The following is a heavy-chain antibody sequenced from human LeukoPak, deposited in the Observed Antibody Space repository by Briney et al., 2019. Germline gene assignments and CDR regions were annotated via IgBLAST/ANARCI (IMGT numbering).Heavy chain of an antibody. CDR3: ARARAFVWGSYRYIPHYFDP. CDR2: INHGGLT. D-gene: IGHD3-16*02. CDR1: GGSFSGYY. V-gene: IGHV4-34*01. Sequence: SETLSLTCAVYGGSFSGYYWSWIRQPPGKGLEWIGEINHGGLTSYNPSLESRLTLLVDTSKNQFSLNLRAVTAADTAVYFCARARAFVWGSYRYIPHYFDPWGQGTLVTVSS. J-gene: IGHJ5*02.